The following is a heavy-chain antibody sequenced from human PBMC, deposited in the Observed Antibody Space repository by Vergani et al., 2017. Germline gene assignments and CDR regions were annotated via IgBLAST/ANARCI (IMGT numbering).Heavy chain of an antibody. CDR2: INPSGGST. V-gene: IGHV1-46*01. CDR3: ARDMGGTTVTVDAFDI. J-gene: IGHJ3*02. D-gene: IGHD4-17*01. CDR1: GYTFTSYY. Sequence: QVQLVQSGAEVKKPGASVKVSCKASGYTFTSYYMHWVRQAPGQGLEWMGIINPSGGSTSYAQKFQGRVTMTRDTSTSTVYMELSSLRSEDTAVYYCARDMGGTTVTVDAFDIWGQGTMVTVSS.